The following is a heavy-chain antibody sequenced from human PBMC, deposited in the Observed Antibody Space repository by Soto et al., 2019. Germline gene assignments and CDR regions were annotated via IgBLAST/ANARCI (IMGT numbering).Heavy chain of an antibody. CDR2: IYYSGST. Sequence: ASETLSLTCTVSGGSISSYYWSWVRQPPGKGLEWIGYIYYSGSTNYNPSLKSRVTISVDTSKNQFSLKLSSVTAADTAVYYCARATTYYYDSRGYNYYYYYGMDVWGQGTTVTVSS. J-gene: IGHJ6*02. D-gene: IGHD3-22*01. CDR1: GGSISSYY. V-gene: IGHV4-59*01. CDR3: ARATTYYYDSRGYNYYYYYGMDV.